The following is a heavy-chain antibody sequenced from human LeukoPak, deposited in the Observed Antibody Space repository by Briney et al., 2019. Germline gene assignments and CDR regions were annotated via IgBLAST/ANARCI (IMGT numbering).Heavy chain of an antibody. CDR3: ALDIVVVVAATRNWFDP. CDR2: VYYSGST. CDR1: GGSISSDY. V-gene: IGHV4-59*01. D-gene: IGHD2-15*01. J-gene: IGHJ5*02. Sequence: PSETLSLTCTVSGGSISSDYWSWIRQPPGKGLEWIGRVYYSGSTNYNPSLKSRVTISVDMSKNQFSLKLSSGTAADTAVYYCALDIVVVVAATRNWFDPWGQGTLVTVSS.